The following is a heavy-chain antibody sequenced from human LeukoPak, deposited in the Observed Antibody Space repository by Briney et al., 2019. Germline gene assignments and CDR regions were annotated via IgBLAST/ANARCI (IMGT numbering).Heavy chain of an antibody. CDR1: GFTVSSNY. D-gene: IGHD3-10*01. CDR2: IYIGGST. Sequence: GGSLRLSCAPSGFTVSSNYMSWVRQAPGKGLEWVSVIYIGGSTYYADSVKGRFTISRDNSKNTLYLQMNSLRAEDTAVYYCARERPMVRGVTPNYYYGMDVWGQGTTVTVSS. V-gene: IGHV3-53*01. J-gene: IGHJ6*02. CDR3: ARERPMVRGVTPNYYYGMDV.